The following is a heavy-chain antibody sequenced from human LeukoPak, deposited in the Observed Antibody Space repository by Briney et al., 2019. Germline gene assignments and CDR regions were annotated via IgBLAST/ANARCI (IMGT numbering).Heavy chain of an antibody. D-gene: IGHD6-19*01. CDR3: ARDAPASALFSVAGTGGLDY. Sequence: SQTLSLTCTVSGGSISSGSYYWSWIRQPAGKGLEWIGRIYTSGSTNYNPSLKSRVTISVDTSKNQFSLKLSSVTAADTVVYYCARDAPASALFSVAGTGGLDYWGQGTLVTVSS. CDR1: GGSISSGSYY. J-gene: IGHJ4*02. V-gene: IGHV4-61*02. CDR2: IYTSGST.